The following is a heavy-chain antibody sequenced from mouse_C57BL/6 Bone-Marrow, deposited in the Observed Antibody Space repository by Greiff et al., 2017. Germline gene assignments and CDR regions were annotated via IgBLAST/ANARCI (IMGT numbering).Heavy chain of an antibody. CDR2: IDPSDSYT. Sequence: VQLQQPGAELVKPGASVKLSCQASGYTFTSYWMQWVKQRPGQGLEWIGEIDPSDSYTNYNQKFKGKATLTVDTSSSTAYMQLSSLTSEDSAVYYCARDRYWDYGSSSAMDYWGQGTSVTVSS. CDR1: GYTFTSYW. D-gene: IGHD1-1*01. V-gene: IGHV1-50*01. J-gene: IGHJ4*01. CDR3: ARDRYWDYGSSSAMDY.